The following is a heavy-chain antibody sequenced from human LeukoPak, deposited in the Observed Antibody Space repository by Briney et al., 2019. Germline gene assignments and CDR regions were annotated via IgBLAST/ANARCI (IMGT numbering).Heavy chain of an antibody. CDR3: TRLAVAYFDS. Sequence: GGSLRLSCAASGFIVSSNYMGWVRQAPGKGLEWVSVIYSSGSTYYPDSVKGRFTITRDESKNTLYLQMNSLRAEDTAVYYCTRLAVAYFDSWGQGTLVTVSS. D-gene: IGHD6-19*01. J-gene: IGHJ4*02. CDR1: GFIVSSNY. V-gene: IGHV3-66*04. CDR2: IYSSGST.